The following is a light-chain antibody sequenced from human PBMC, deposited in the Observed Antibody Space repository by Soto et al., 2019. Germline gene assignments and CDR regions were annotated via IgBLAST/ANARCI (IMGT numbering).Light chain of an antibody. V-gene: IGKV3-20*01. J-gene: IGKJ3*01. CDR1: QSISSTY. Sequence: EIVLTQSPGTLSLSPGERATLSCRASQSISSTYLAWYQHKPGQAPRLLIYGASSRATGIPDRFNGRGSGTDFTLTISRLEPEDFAVYYCQQFGRAFGPGTKVDIK. CDR3: QQFGRA. CDR2: GAS.